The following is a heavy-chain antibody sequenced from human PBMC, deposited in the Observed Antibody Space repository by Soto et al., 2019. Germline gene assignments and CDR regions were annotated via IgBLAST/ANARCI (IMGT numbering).Heavy chain of an antibody. CDR3: ARMIGGGYFHD. V-gene: IGHV2-5*02. D-gene: IGHD3-22*01. CDR1: GFSLSTSGVA. CDR2: IYWDDDK. J-gene: IGHJ1*01. Sequence: QITLKESGPTLVKPTQTLTLTCTLSGFSLSTSGVAVGWIRQPPGKALEWLALIYWDDDKRYSPSLKNRLTITKDTSKNQVVLTMTNMDPVDTATYYCARMIGGGYFHDWGQGTLVTVSS.